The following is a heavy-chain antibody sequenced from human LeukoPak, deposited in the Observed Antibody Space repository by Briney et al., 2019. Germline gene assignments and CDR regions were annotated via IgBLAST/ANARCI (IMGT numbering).Heavy chain of an antibody. CDR1: GFTFSSYS. CDR2: ISSSSSYI. J-gene: IGHJ4*02. V-gene: IGHV3-21*01. D-gene: IGHD3-22*01. Sequence: GGSLRLSCAASGFTFSSYSMNWVRQAPGKGREGVSSISSSSSYIYYADSVKGRFTISRDNAKNSLYLQMNSLRAEDTAVYYCARELYDSSGKDYWGQGTLVTVSS. CDR3: ARELYDSSGKDY.